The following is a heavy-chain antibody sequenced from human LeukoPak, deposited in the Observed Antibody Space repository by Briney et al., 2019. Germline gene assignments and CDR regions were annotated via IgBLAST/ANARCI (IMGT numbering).Heavy chain of an antibody. CDR2: INPYNGNT. Sequence: ASVKVSSKASGYTFTTYGISWVRQAPGQGLEWMGWINPYNGNTKYAQNFQDRVSMTTDTSTSTAYMELRSLRSGDTAVYYCAREIYGRFDYWGQGTLVTVSS. D-gene: IGHD2-2*02. CDR3: AREIYGRFDY. V-gene: IGHV1-18*01. J-gene: IGHJ4*02. CDR1: GYTFTTYG.